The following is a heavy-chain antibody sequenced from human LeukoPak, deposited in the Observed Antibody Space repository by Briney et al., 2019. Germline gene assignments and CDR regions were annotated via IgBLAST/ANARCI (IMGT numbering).Heavy chain of an antibody. D-gene: IGHD3-3*01. Sequence: SGTLSLTCAVSGGSISSSNWWSWVRQPPGKGLEWIGEIYHSGSTNYNPSLKSRVTISVDTSKNQFSLKLSSVTAADTAVYYCARAHYDFWSGYSHFFDYWGQGTLVTVSS. CDR3: ARAHYDFWSGYSHFFDY. CDR2: IYHSGST. J-gene: IGHJ4*02. CDR1: GGSISSSNW. V-gene: IGHV4-4*02.